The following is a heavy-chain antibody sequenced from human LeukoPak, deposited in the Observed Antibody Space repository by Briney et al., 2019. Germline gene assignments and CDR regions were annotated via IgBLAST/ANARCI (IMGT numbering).Heavy chain of an antibody. CDR1: GGSFSDYY. V-gene: IGHV4-34*01. D-gene: IGHD2-21*01. CDR2: INHSGST. CDR3: AHLWSDAFDI. J-gene: IGHJ3*02. Sequence: SETLSLTCTVYGGSFSDYYWSWIRQPPGKGLEWIGEINHSGSTSYNPSLKSRVTISGDTSKNQFSLKLSSVTAADTAVYYCAHLWSDAFDIWGQGTMVTVSS.